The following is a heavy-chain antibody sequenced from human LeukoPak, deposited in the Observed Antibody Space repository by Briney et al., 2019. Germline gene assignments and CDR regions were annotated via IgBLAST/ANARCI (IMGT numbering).Heavy chain of an antibody. CDR1: GFTFDDYT. D-gene: IGHD7-27*01. Sequence: PAGSLRLSCAAYGFTFDDYTMHWVRQAPGKGLEWVSLINLDGGDTYYADSVKGRFTISRDNSKNSLYLQMNSLRTEDTALYYCVKDEDWGFSDWGQGTLVTVSS. J-gene: IGHJ4*02. CDR3: VKDEDWGFSD. V-gene: IGHV3-43*01. CDR2: INLDGGDT.